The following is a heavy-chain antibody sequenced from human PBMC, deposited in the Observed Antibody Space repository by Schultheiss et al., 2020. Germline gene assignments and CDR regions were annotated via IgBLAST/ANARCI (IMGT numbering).Heavy chain of an antibody. CDR3: ARDWLGDTAMVP. Sequence: ASVKVSCKASGYTFTSYGISWVRQAPGQGLEWMGWINPNSGGTSYAQKFQGRVTMTRDTSTSTVYMELSSLRSEDTAVYYCARDWLGDTAMVPWGQGTLVTVSS. J-gene: IGHJ5*02. CDR1: GYTFTSYG. CDR2: INPNSGGT. V-gene: IGHV1-18*04. D-gene: IGHD5-18*01.